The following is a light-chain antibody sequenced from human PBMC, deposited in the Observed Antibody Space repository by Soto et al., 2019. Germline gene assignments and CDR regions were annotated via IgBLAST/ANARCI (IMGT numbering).Light chain of an antibody. J-gene: IGLJ1*01. Sequence: QSALTQPPSASGSPGQSVTNSCTGTSSDVGGYPFVSWYQQHPGKAPKVLIYDVNKLPSGVPDRFSGSKSGNTASLTVSGLQAEDEADYYCSSHAGSDDPIVFGTGTKLTVL. CDR2: DVN. V-gene: IGLV2-8*01. CDR3: SSHAGSDDPIV. CDR1: SSDVGGYPF.